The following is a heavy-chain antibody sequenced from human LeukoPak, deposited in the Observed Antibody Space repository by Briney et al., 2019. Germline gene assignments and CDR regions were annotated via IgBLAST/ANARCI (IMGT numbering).Heavy chain of an antibody. CDR1: GFTFSSYG. CDR3: AKDRDYYDSSGYHTDAFDI. V-gene: IGHV3-33*06. D-gene: IGHD3-22*01. J-gene: IGHJ3*02. Sequence: GGSLRLSCAASGFTFSSYGMHWVRQAPGKELEWVAVIWYDGSNKYYADSVKGRFTISRDNSKNTLYLQMNSLRAGDTAVYHCAKDRDYYDSSGYHTDAFDIWGQGTMVIVSS. CDR2: IWYDGSNK.